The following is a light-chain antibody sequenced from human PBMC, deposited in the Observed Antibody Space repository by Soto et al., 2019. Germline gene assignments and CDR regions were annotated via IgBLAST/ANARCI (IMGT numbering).Light chain of an antibody. CDR1: QSISNY. CDR2: AAS. CDR3: QQTYSTPPCT. Sequence: DIQMTQSPSSLSASVGDRVTITCRASQSISNYLNWYLQKPGKAPKLLIYAASSLQSGVPSRFSGSGSGTDFTLTISSLQPEDFATYYCQQTYSTPPCTFGQGTKLEIK. J-gene: IGKJ2*02. V-gene: IGKV1-39*01.